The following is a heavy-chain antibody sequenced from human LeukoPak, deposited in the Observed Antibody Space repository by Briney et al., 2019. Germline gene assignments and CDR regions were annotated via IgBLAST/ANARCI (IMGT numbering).Heavy chain of an antibody. CDR3: ARGPSDYYYGMDV. CDR1: GGSISSGGYY. V-gene: IGHV4-31*03. Sequence: TLSLTCTVSGGSISSGGYYWSWIRQHPGKGLEWIGYIYYSGSTYYNPSLKSRVTISVDTSKNQFSLKLSSVTAADTAVYYYARGPSDYYYGMDVWGKGTTVTVSS. J-gene: IGHJ6*04. CDR2: IYYSGST.